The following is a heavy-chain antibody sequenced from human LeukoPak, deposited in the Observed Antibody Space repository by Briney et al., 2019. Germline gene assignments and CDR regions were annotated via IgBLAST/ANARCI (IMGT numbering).Heavy chain of an antibody. J-gene: IGHJ6*03. Sequence: PSGTLSLTCTVPGGPINSYYWSWIRQPAGKGLDWIGRFYTSGSSNYNPSLKSRVTMSVDTSKNQFSLRLTSVTAADTAVYYCARAAYGDYRYYYFYLDVWGKGTTVTVPS. CDR2: FYTSGSS. CDR1: GGPINSYY. V-gene: IGHV4-4*07. D-gene: IGHD4-17*01. CDR3: ARAAYGDYRYYYFYLDV.